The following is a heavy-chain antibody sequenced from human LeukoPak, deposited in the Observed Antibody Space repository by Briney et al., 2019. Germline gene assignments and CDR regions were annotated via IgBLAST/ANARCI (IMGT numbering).Heavy chain of an antibody. J-gene: IGHJ5*02. V-gene: IGHV3-23*01. Sequence: GGSLRLSCAASGFAFSSYAMSWVRLPPGKGLEWVSAISGSGSNTYYTDSVKGRFTLSTDNSKNTLYLQMSRLRAEDTAVYYCANFERTVAAPYNWFDPWGQGTLVTVSS. CDR3: ANFERTVAAPYNWFDP. CDR1: GFAFSSYA. CDR2: ISGSGSNT. D-gene: IGHD2-15*01.